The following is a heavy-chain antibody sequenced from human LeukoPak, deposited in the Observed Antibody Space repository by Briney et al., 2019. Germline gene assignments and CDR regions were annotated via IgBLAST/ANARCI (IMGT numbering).Heavy chain of an antibody. CDR2: ISSNGGST. D-gene: IGHD3-22*01. Sequence: PGGSLRLSCAASGFTFSSYVMYWVRQAPGKGLEYVSSISSNGGSTYYANSVKGRFTIPRDNSKNTLYLQMGSLRAEDMAVYYCARGGQSKYDSSGYLNYFDYWGQGTLVTVSS. CDR3: ARGGQSKYDSSGYLNYFDY. V-gene: IGHV3-64*01. J-gene: IGHJ4*02. CDR1: GFTFSSYV.